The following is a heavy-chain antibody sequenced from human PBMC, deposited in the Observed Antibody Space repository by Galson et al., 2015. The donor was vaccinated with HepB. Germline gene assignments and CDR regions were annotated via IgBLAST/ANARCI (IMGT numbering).Heavy chain of an antibody. CDR2: IRRNTYGATT. CDR1: GFTFGDYA. CDR3: AREAAGLGGYFDY. J-gene: IGHJ4*02. V-gene: IGHV3-49*03. D-gene: IGHD6-13*01. Sequence: SLRLSCASSGFTFGDYAVNWFRQAPGKGLEWIGFIRRNTYGATTEYAASLKGRFSIPRDDSKNIAHLQMNSLQTEDTAVYFCAREAAGLGGYFDYWGRGTLVTVSS.